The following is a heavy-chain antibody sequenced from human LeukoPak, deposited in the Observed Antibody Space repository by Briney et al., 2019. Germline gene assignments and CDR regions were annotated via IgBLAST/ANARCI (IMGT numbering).Heavy chain of an antibody. Sequence: SETLSLTCAVYGGSFSGYYWSWIRQPPGKGLEWIGEINHSGSTNYNPSLKSRVTISVDTSKNQFSLKLSSVTAADTAVYYCARHVAIFGVVISWFDPWGQGTLVTVSS. CDR1: GGSFSGYY. V-gene: IGHV4-34*01. J-gene: IGHJ5*02. CDR2: INHSGST. D-gene: IGHD3-3*01. CDR3: ARHVAIFGVVISWFDP.